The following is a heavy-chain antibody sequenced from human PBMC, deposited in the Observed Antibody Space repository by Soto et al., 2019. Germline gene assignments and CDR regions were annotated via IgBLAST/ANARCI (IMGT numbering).Heavy chain of an antibody. Sequence: HSQTLSLTCAISGDSVSSYSAAWNWIRQSPSGGLEWLGRTYYRSRFFSDYAESVKSRIIINPDTSKNQFSLQLKSVTPEDTAVYYCVRDRYSSSGWFDPWGQGTPVTVSS. V-gene: IGHV6-1*01. CDR2: TYYRSRFFS. D-gene: IGHD3-10*01. J-gene: IGHJ5*02. CDR3: VRDRYSSSGWFDP. CDR1: GDSVSSYSAA.